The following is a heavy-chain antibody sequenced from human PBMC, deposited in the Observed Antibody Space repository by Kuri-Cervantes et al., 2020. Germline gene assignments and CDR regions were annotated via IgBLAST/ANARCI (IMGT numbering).Heavy chain of an antibody. V-gene: IGHV1-69*05. CDR3: ARDLRDYNHESSAYPKLFGGEYAFDI. J-gene: IGHJ3*02. Sequence: SVKVSCKASGGTFSSYAISWVRQAPGQGLEWMGGIIPIFGTANCAQRFQGRVTMTRDTSTSTVYMELSSLRSEDTAVYYCARDLRDYNHESSAYPKLFGGEYAFDIWGQGTMVTVSS. D-gene: IGHD3-22*01. CDR1: GGTFSSYA. CDR2: IIPIFGTA.